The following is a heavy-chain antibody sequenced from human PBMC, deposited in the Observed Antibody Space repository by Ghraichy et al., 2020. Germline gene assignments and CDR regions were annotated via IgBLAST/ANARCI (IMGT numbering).Heavy chain of an antibody. CDR1: GGSVTSDTNY. Sequence: SQTLSLTCSVSGGSVTSDTNYWNWIRQPPGKGLEWIGYINYSGGTNYNPSLKSRVAISVDTSKNQFSLRLSSVTAADTAVYYCASPNPAYCGGDCYSSYYYGMDLSGQGTTVTVSS. D-gene: IGHD2-21*02. V-gene: IGHV4-61*01. J-gene: IGHJ6*02. CDR2: INYSGGT. CDR3: ASPNPAYCGGDCYSSYYYGMDL.